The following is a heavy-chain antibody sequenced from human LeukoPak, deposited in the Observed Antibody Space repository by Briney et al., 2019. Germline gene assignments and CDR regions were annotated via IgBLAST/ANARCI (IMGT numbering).Heavy chain of an antibody. V-gene: IGHV4-34*12. Sequence: PSETLSLTCAVYGGSFSGYYWSWIRQPPGKGLEWIGNIFYSGSTYYSPSLKSRVTISLDTSRNQFSLKLNSVTAADTAVYCCAKSNGYGLVDIWGQGTMVTVSS. J-gene: IGHJ3*02. CDR1: GGSFSGYY. CDR3: AKSNGYGLVDI. CDR2: IFYSGST. D-gene: IGHD3-10*01.